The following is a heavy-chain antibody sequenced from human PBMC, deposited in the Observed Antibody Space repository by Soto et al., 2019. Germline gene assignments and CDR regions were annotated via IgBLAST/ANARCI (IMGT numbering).Heavy chain of an antibody. CDR3: ARTGGGLAARPLEY. CDR2: ISAYNGNK. CDR1: GFMFTTYG. Sequence: QVQLVQSGGEVRKPGASVEVSCKASGFMFTTYGFSWVRQAPGQGLESMAWISAYNGNKKYAQKFQGRVTMTTDTSTTTVSMELRNLTSADTAIYYCARTGGGLAARPLEYWGQGTLVTVSS. J-gene: IGHJ4*02. D-gene: IGHD6-6*01. V-gene: IGHV1-18*01.